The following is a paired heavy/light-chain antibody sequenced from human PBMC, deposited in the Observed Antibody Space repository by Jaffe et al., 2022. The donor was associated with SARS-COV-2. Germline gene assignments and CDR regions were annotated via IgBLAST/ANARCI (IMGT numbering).Light chain of an antibody. CDR1: SSNIGSNA. J-gene: IGLJ1*01. CDR2: NTY. CDR3: ASWDDSLNGYV. V-gene: IGLV1-44*01. Sequence: QSVLTQPPSASGTPGQRVTISCSGSSSNIGSNAVNWYQHLPGTAPKLLIYNTYQRPSGVPDRFSGSKSGTSASLAISGLHSEDEADYYCASWDDSLNGYVFGTGTEVTVL.
Heavy chain of an antibody. CDR1: GFNFRKHW. Sequence: EEQLVESGGALVQPGGSLRLSCAASGFNFRKHWMSWVRQAPGKGLEWVAFIREDGSKKYYVDSVKGRFTISRDNAKNSLFLQMNSLRAEDTAMYFCARVGHGDYNLGYWGQGTLVTVSS. D-gene: IGHD4-17*01. CDR3: ARVGHGDYNLGY. V-gene: IGHV3-7*03. CDR2: IREDGSKK. J-gene: IGHJ4*02.